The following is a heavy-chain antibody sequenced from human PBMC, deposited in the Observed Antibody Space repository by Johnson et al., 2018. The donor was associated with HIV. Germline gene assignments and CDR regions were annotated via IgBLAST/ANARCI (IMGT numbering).Heavy chain of an antibody. CDR1: GFTFSSYV. V-gene: IGHV3-30*04. D-gene: IGHD1-26*01. CDR2: ISYDGSNK. Sequence: QVQLVESGGGVVQPGRSLRLSCAASGFTFSSYVMHWVRQAPGKGLEWVAVISYDGSNKYYADSVKGRFTISRDNSKNTLYLQMNSLRTEDTALYYCAKDASGSYSRAQSISDAFDIWGQGTMVTVSS. J-gene: IGHJ3*02. CDR3: AKDASGSYSRAQSISDAFDI.